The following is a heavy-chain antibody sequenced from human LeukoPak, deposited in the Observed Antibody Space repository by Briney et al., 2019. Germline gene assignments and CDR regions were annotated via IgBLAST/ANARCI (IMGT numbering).Heavy chain of an antibody. D-gene: IGHD3-10*01. J-gene: IGHJ4*02. Sequence: PGGSLRLSCAASGFTFSSYATHWVRQAPGKGLEWVAVISYDGSNKYYADSVKGRFTISRDNSKNTLYLQMNSLRAEDTAVYYCARALGYYGLEKGLDYWGQGTLVTVSS. CDR3: ARALGYYGLEKGLDY. V-gene: IGHV3-30-3*01. CDR2: ISYDGSNK. CDR1: GFTFSSYA.